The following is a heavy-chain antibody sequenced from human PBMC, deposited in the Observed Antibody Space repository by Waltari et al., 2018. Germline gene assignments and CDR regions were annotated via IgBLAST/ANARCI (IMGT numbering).Heavy chain of an antibody. J-gene: IGHJ4*02. CDR3: ATLVMGYSGYDFNY. CDR2: VDPEDGET. D-gene: IGHD5-12*01. CDR1: GYTFTDYY. Sequence: EVQLVQSGAEVKKPGATVKISCKASGYTFTDYYMHWVQQAPGKGLEWMGRVDPEDGETRDAEKFQGRVTITADTSTDTAYMELSSLRSEDTAVYYCATLVMGYSGYDFNYWGQGTLVTVSS. V-gene: IGHV1-69-2*01.